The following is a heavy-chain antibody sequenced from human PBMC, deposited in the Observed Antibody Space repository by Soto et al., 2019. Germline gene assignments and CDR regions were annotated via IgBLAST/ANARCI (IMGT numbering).Heavy chain of an antibody. V-gene: IGHV4-4*02. D-gene: IGHD5-12*01. CDR2: IYHSGST. Sequence: QVQLQESGPGLVKPSGTLSLTCAVSGGSISSNNWWSWVRQPPGMGLEWIGDIYHSGSTNYKPSLTSRVPILVDKSKNQFSLNLRSVTAADTAVYYCARRDIVATSPFDYWGQGTLVIVSS. J-gene: IGHJ4*02. CDR3: ARRDIVATSPFDY. CDR1: GGSISSNNW.